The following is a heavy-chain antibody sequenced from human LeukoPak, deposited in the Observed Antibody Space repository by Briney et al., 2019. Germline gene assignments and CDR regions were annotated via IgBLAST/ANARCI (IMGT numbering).Heavy chain of an antibody. CDR2: INHSGST. J-gene: IGHJ5*02. V-gene: IGHV4-34*01. Sequence: SETLSFTCAVYGGSFSGYYWSWIRQPPGKGLEWIGEINHSGSTNYNPSLKSRVTISVDTSKNQFSLKLSSVTAADTAVYYCARSRYSSSWYDRIWFDPWGQGTLVTVSS. D-gene: IGHD6-13*01. CDR1: GGSFSGYY. CDR3: ARSRYSSSWYDRIWFDP.